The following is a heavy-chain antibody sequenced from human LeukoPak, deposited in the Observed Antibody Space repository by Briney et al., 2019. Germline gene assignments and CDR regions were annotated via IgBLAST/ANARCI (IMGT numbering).Heavy chain of an antibody. V-gene: IGHV3-30*02. D-gene: IGHD2-2*01. J-gene: IGHJ4*02. CDR2: IRYDGSNK. CDR1: GFTFSSYG. CDR3: AKDSTTIVVVPAAMYSYFDY. Sequence: GGSLRLSCAASGFTFSSYGMHWVRQAPGKGLEWVAFIRYDGSNKYYADSVKGRFTISRDNSKNTLYLQMNSLRAEDTAVYYCAKDSTTIVVVPAAMYSYFDYWGQGTLVTVSS.